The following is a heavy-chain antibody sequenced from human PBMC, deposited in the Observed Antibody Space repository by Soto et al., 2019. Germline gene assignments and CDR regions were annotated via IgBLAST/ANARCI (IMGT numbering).Heavy chain of an antibody. D-gene: IGHD2-8*01. J-gene: IGHJ2*01. CDR2: IYYSGSP. V-gene: IGHV4-31*03. Sequence: QVQLQESGPGLVKPSQTLSLTCIVSGGSISSGDYYWSWIRQHPGKGLEWIGYIYYSGSPYYNPSLKSRVTISVDTSKTQFTLKLSSVTAADTAVYYCASSSVYSVDLWGRGTLVTVSS. CDR3: ASSSVYSVDL. CDR1: GGSISSGDYY.